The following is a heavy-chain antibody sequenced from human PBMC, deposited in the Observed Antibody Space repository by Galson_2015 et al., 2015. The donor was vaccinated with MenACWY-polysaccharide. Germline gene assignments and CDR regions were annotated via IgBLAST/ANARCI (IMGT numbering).Heavy chain of an antibody. J-gene: IGHJ4*02. CDR1: GFTFSDYF. D-gene: IGHD4-17*01. V-gene: IGHV3-11*01. CDR3: ARVHNGEGPDY. CDR2: LSSTGRTI. Sequence: SLRLSCAASGFTFSDYFLSWIRQAPGTGLEWVSSLSSTGRTIYYADSVKGRFTISRDNAKKSLYLQMNSLRAADTAVYYCARVHNGEGPDYCGPGALGTVSS.